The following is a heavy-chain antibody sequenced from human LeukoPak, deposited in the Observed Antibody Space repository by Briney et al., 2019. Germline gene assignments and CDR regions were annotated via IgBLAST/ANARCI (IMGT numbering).Heavy chain of an antibody. J-gene: IGHJ4*02. CDR1: GFTFSNAW. D-gene: IGHD3-9*01. Sequence: PGGSLRLSCAASGFTFSNAWMSWVRQAPGKGLEWVGRIKSKTDGGTTDYAAPVKGRFTISRDDSKNPLYLQMNSLKTEDTAVYYCITDGGYYDILTGYYLFDYWGQGTLVTVSS. CDR3: ITDGGYYDILTGYYLFDY. CDR2: IKSKTDGGTT. V-gene: IGHV3-15*01.